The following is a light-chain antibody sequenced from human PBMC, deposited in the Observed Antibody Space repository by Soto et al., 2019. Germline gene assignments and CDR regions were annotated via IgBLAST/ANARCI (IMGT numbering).Light chain of an antibody. V-gene: IGLV1-40*01. CDR2: GNI. CDR1: SSDLGAGFD. CDR3: QAYDTSLSGGVV. Sequence: QSELTQPPSVSGAPGQRVTISCTGTSSDLGAGFDVHWYQQLPGTAPKLLIYGNINRPSGVPDRFSGSKSGTSASLVITGLQAEDEADYYCQAYDTSLSGGVVFGAGTKLTVL. J-gene: IGLJ2*01.